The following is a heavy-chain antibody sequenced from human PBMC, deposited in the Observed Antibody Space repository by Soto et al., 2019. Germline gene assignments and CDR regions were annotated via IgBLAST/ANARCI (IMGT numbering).Heavy chain of an antibody. J-gene: IGHJ6*02. D-gene: IGHD5-12*01. CDR1: GFTFSSYW. CDR3: ARDPNIVATITAIYYYYGMDV. V-gene: IGHV3-7*01. CDR2: IKQDGSEK. Sequence: EVQLVESGGGLVQPGGSLRLSCAASGFTFSSYWMSWVRQAPGKGLEWVANIKQDGSEKYYVDSVKGRFTISRDNDKNSLYLQMNSLRAEDTAVYYCARDPNIVATITAIYYYYGMDVWGQGTTVTVSS.